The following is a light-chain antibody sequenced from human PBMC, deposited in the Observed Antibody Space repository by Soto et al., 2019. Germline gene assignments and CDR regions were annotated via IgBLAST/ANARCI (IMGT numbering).Light chain of an antibody. CDR1: SSDVGYYNY. V-gene: IGLV2-14*01. CDR2: EVS. CDR3: SSYPTSDSLVLL. J-gene: IGLJ2*01. Sequence: QSALTQPASVSGSLGQSITITCTGTSSDVGYYNYVSWYQHYPGKAPKVMIYEVSNRPSGVSNRFSGSKSGNTASLTISGLQVEDEADYYGSSYPTSDSLVLLFGGGTKLPVL.